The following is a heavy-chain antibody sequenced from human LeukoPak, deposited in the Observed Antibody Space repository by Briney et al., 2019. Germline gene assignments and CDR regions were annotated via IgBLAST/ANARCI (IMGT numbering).Heavy chain of an antibody. CDR1: GGSISSGSYY. Sequence: TLSLTCTVSGGSISSGSYYWSWIRQPAGKGLEWIGRIYTSGSTDYNPSLKSRVTISVDTSKNQFSLKLSSVTAADTAVYYCASSSILWSPLAFDIWGQGTMVTVSS. CDR2: IYTSGST. J-gene: IGHJ3*02. V-gene: IGHV4-61*02. CDR3: ASSSILWSPLAFDI. D-gene: IGHD2-21*01.